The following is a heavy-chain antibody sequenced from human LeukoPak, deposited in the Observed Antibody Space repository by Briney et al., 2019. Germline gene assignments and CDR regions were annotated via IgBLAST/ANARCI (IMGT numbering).Heavy chain of an antibody. D-gene: IGHD6-19*01. CDR3: TTDSCGCFCNY. CDR2: IKSKADGETT. J-gene: IGHJ4*02. Sequence: PGRSLRLSCTTSGFTFNNAWMSWVRQAPGKGLEWVGRIKSKADGETTDYAAPVKGRFTISRDDSQNTLYLQMNSLETEDTAVYYCTTDSCGCFCNYWGQGTLVTVSS. CDR1: GFTFNNAW. V-gene: IGHV3-15*01.